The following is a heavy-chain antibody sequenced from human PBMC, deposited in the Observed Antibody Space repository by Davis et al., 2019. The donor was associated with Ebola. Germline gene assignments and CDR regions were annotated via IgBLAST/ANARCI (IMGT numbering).Heavy chain of an antibody. Sequence: ASVKVSCKASGYTVTGYYMHWVRQAPGQGLEWMGRINPNSGGTNYAQKLQGRVTMTTDTSTSTAYMELRSLRSDDTAVYYCARDTSGIAVAGQWGQGTLVTVSS. CDR2: INPNSGGT. CDR3: ARDTSGIAVAGQ. CDR1: GYTVTGYY. D-gene: IGHD6-19*01. J-gene: IGHJ4*02. V-gene: IGHV1-2*06.